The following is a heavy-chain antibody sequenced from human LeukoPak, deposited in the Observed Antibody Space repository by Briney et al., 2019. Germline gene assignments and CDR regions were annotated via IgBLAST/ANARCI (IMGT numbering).Heavy chain of an antibody. D-gene: IGHD5-12*01. Sequence: SETLSLTCTGSVGSISSGSYYWSWIRQPAGKGLEWIGRIFTSGSTNYNPSLKSRVTISIDTSKNQFSLKLSSVTAADTAVYYCARDTPYRGYEVLDYWGQGTLVTVSS. J-gene: IGHJ4*02. CDR3: ARDTPYRGYEVLDY. CDR1: VGSISSGSYY. V-gene: IGHV4-61*02. CDR2: IFTSGST.